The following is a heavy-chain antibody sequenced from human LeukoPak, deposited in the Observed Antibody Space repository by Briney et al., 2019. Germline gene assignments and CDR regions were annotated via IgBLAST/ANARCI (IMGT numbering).Heavy chain of an antibody. CDR2: ISSSSSYI. CDR1: GFTFSSYS. Sequence: GGSLRLSCAASGFTFSSYSMNWVRQAPGKGLEWVSSISSSSSYIYYADSVEGRFTISRDNAKNSLYLQMNSLRAEDTAVYYCASGYCSGGSCYSGAFDIWGQGTMVTVSS. J-gene: IGHJ3*02. CDR3: ASGYCSGGSCYSGAFDI. V-gene: IGHV3-21*01. D-gene: IGHD2-15*01.